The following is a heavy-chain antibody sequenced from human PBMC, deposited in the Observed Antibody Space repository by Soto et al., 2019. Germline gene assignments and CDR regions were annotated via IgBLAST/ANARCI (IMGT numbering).Heavy chain of an antibody. Sequence: QITLKESGPTLVKPTQTLTLTCTFSGFSFITNTVGVGWIRQPPGKALEWLALIYSNDDKRYSPSLKSRLTITKDTSKNQVVLTMTNMDPVDTATYYCAHVPSLDTTVGIDTEYFHHWGQGTLVTVSS. CDR2: IYSNDDK. V-gene: IGHV2-5*01. CDR1: GFSFITNTVG. J-gene: IGHJ1*01. CDR3: AHVPSLDTTVGIDTEYFHH. D-gene: IGHD5-18*01.